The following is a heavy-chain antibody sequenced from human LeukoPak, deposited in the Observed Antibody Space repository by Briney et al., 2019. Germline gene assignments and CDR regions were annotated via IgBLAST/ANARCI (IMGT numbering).Heavy chain of an antibody. CDR3: ARGGIEYYDSSGYDGYFQH. CDR2: IYSGGST. J-gene: IGHJ1*01. Sequence: GGSLRLSCAASGFTVSTNYMSWVRQAPGKGLEWVSLIYSGGSTYYADSVKGRFTISRDNSKNTLYLQMNSLRAEDTALYYCARGGIEYYDSSGYDGYFQHWGQGTLVTVSS. CDR1: GFTVSTNY. D-gene: IGHD3-22*01. V-gene: IGHV3-66*01.